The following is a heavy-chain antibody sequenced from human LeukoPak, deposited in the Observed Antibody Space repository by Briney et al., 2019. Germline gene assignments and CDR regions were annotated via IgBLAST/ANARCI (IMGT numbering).Heavy chain of an antibody. CDR1: GFTLSSYA. CDR2: ISGSGGST. J-gene: IGHJ6*03. CDR3: AKEGRYSSGWLYYYYMDV. Sequence: PGGSLRLSCAASGFTLSSYAMSWVRQAPGKGLEWVSAISGSGGSTYYADSVKGRFTISRDNSKNTLYLQMNSLRAEDTAVYYCAKEGRYSSGWLYYYYMDVWGKGTTVTVSS. D-gene: IGHD6-19*01. V-gene: IGHV3-23*01.